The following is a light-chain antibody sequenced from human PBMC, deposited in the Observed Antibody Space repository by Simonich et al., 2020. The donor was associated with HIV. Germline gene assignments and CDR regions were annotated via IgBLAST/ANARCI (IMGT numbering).Light chain of an antibody. Sequence: EIVMTQSPATLSVSPGERATLSCRAGQSVSSNLAWYQQKPGQAPRLLIYGASTRATGIPARFSGSGSGTEFNLTISSLQSEDSAVYYCQQYNKWPPWTFGQGTKVEFK. CDR1: QSVSSN. CDR2: GAS. CDR3: QQYNKWPPWT. V-gene: IGKV3-15*01. J-gene: IGKJ1*01.